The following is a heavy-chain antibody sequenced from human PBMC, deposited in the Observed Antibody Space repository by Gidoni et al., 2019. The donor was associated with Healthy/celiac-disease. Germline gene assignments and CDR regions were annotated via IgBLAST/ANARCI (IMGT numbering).Heavy chain of an antibody. CDR3: AREAWIQPKILDY. V-gene: IGHV3-33*01. CDR1: GFTFSSDG. J-gene: IGHJ4*02. CDR2: RWYDGSNK. D-gene: IGHD5-18*01. Sequence: QVQLMESGGGVVQPGRSLRLSCSASGFTFSSDGMHWVRQAPGKGLEWVAVRWYDGSNKYYADSGKGRFTISRDNSKNTLYLQMNSLRAEDTAVYYCAREAWIQPKILDYWGQGTLVTVSS.